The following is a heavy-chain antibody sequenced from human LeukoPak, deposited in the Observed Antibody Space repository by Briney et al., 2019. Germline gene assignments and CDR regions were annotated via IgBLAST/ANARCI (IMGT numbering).Heavy chain of an antibody. D-gene: IGHD1-7*01. V-gene: IGHV3-74*01. CDR2: INTDGSST. CDR1: GFTFSSYW. J-gene: IGHJ4*02. CDR3: AKGELPEPEDY. Sequence: GGSLRLSCAASGFTFSSYWMHWVRQAPGKGLVWVSRINTDGSSTSYADSVKGRFTISRDNAKNTLYLQMNSLRAEDTAVYYCAKGELPEPEDYWGQGTLVTVSS.